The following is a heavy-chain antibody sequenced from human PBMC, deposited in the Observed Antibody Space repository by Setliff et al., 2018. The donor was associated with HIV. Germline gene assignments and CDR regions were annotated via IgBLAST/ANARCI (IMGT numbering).Heavy chain of an antibody. Sequence: GESLKISCKASGYSFTSYWIGWVRQMPGKGLEWMGIINPGDPDIRYSPSFRGQVTISVDKSINTAYLQWSSLKASDTAMYYCASSITVAGGRSFYYYAMDVWGQGTTVTVSS. CDR3: ASSITVAGGRSFYYYAMDV. J-gene: IGHJ6*02. V-gene: IGHV5-51*01. CDR1: GYSFTSYW. D-gene: IGHD1-20*01. CDR2: INPGDPDI.